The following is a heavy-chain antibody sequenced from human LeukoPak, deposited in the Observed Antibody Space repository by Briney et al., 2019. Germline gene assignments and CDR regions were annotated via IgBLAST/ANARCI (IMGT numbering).Heavy chain of an antibody. J-gene: IGHJ4*02. CDR3: AKDLFGNIVGATQSMFDY. Sequence: GGSLRLSCAASGFTFSSYGMLWVRQAPGKGLEWVAVISYDGSNKYYADSVKGRFTISRDNSKNTLYLQMNSLRAEDTAVYYCAKDLFGNIVGATQSMFDYWGQGTLVTVSS. CDR2: ISYDGSNK. CDR1: GFTFSSYG. D-gene: IGHD1-26*01. V-gene: IGHV3-30*18.